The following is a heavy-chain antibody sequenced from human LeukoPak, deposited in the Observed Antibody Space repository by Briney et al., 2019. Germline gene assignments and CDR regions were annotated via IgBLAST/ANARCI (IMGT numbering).Heavy chain of an antibody. CDR3: ARESHYSNYYYYYIDV. CDR2: IYYSGST. J-gene: IGHJ6*03. CDR1: GGSISSYY. V-gene: IGHV4-59*01. Sequence: PSETLSLTCTVSGGSISSYYWGWIRQPPGKGLEYIGYIYYSGSTNYNPSLKSRVTISVDTSKNQFSLKLSSVTAADTAVYYCARESHYSNYYYYYIDVWGKGTTVTVSS. D-gene: IGHD4-11*01.